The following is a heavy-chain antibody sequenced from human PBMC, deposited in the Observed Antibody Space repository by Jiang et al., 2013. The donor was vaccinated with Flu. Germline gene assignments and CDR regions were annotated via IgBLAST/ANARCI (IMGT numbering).Heavy chain of an antibody. CDR3: ARGWLQAIDY. Sequence: GLVKPSETLSLTCTVSGGSISSSSYYWGWIRQPPGKGLEWIGSIYYSGSTYYNPSLKSRVTISVDTSKNQFSLKLSSVTAADTAVYYCARGWLQAIDYWGQGTLVTVSS. V-gene: IGHV4-39*01. CDR1: GGSISSSSYY. J-gene: IGHJ4*02. D-gene: IGHD5-24*01. CDR2: IYYSGST.